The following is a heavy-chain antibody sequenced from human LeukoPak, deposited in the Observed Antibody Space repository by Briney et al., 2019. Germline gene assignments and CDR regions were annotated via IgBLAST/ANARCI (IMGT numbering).Heavy chain of an antibody. Sequence: SETLSLTCTVSGGSISSSNYYWGWIRQPPGKGLEWIGNIYYSGSTYYNPSLKSRVTISVDTSKDQFSLNLSSVTAADTAVYYCASPNESGGWSLLWGQGTLVTVSS. J-gene: IGHJ4*02. V-gene: IGHV4-39*01. D-gene: IGHD6-19*01. CDR3: ASPNESGGWSLL. CDR1: GGSISSSNYY. CDR2: IYYSGST.